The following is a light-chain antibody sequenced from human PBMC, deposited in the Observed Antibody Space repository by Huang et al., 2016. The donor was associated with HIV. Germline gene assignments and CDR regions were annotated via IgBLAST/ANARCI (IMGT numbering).Light chain of an antibody. Sequence: EIVLTQSPGTLSLSPGESATLACRVSQSVSSSYLAWYQQKPGQAPRLLFYGASSRATGIPDRFSGSGSGKDFTLTISRLEPEDFAVYYCQQYDSSPWTFGQGTKVEIK. CDR1: QSVSSSY. CDR2: GAS. V-gene: IGKV3-20*01. CDR3: QQYDSSPWT. J-gene: IGKJ1*01.